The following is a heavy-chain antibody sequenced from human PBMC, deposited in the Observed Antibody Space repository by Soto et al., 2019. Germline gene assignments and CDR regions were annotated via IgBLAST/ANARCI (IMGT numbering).Heavy chain of an antibody. CDR2: INHSGST. J-gene: IGHJ6*03. V-gene: IGHV4-34*01. Sequence: QVQLQQWGAGLLKPSETLSLTCAVYGGSFSGYYWSWIRQPPGKGLEWIGEINHSGSTNYNPSLKSRVTISVDTSKNQISLKLSSVTAADTAVYYCARGGRYSSSSRHYYYYYMDVWGKGTTVTVSS. CDR3: ARGGRYSSSSRHYYYYYMDV. CDR1: GGSFSGYY. D-gene: IGHD6-6*01.